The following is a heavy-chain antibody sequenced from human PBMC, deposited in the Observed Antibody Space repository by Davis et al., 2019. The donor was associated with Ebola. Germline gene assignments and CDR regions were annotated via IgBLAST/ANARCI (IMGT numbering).Heavy chain of an antibody. V-gene: IGHV4-39*07. Sequence: PSETLSLTCTVSGDSISTSDHYWGWIRQPPGKGLEWVGNFYYNLATHYSPSLESRVTISVDTSKNQFSLRVSSVTAADTAVYYCARLHDHGDRPFDFWGQGAPVIVSS. CDR1: GDSISTSDHY. D-gene: IGHD4-17*01. J-gene: IGHJ4*02. CDR3: ARLHDHGDRPFDF. CDR2: FYYNLAT.